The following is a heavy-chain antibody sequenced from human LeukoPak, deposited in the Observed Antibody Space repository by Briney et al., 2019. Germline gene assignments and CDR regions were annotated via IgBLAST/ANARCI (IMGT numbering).Heavy chain of an antibody. D-gene: IGHD4/OR15-4a*01. CDR2: INPNSGNT. Sequence: ASVKVSCKASGYTFTGYYMHWVRQAPGQGLEWMEWINPNSGNTGYAQKFQGRVTMTRNTSISTAYMELSSLRSEDTAVYYCASGDYGDPPLNYWGQGTLVTVSS. J-gene: IGHJ4*02. V-gene: IGHV1-8*02. CDR1: GYTFTGYY. CDR3: ASGDYGDPPLNY.